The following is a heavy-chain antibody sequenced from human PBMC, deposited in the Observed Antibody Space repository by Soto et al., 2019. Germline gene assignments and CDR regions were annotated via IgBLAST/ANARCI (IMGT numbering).Heavy chain of an antibody. J-gene: IGHJ4*02. Sequence: EVQLVESGGGLVQPGGSLRLSCAASGFTFSDYWMSWVRQAPGKGLECVANIKTDGSEKYYVDPVKGRFTISRDNDKNSLYLQMNSVRAEDTAVYYCASSMGRGGNDYWGQGTLVAVSS. V-gene: IGHV3-7*05. D-gene: IGHD3-10*01. CDR2: IKTDGSEK. CDR1: GFTFSDYW. CDR3: ASSMGRGGNDY.